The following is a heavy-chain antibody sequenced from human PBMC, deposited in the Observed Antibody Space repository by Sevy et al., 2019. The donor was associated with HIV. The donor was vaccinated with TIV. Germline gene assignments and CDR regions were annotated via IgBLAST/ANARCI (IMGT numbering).Heavy chain of an antibody. D-gene: IGHD1-20*01. J-gene: IGHJ4*02. CDR1: GFTFINYA. V-gene: IGHV3-23*01. CDR2: IYPNGDVT. Sequence: GGSLRLSCAASGFTFINYAMTWVRQAPGKGLEWVSSIYPNGDVTFYAESVKGRFIISRDRSKNTLFLQMNSLRAEDTAVYDCAKDFGRTVNCADLFDYWGQGTLVTVSS. CDR3: AKDFGRTVNCADLFDY.